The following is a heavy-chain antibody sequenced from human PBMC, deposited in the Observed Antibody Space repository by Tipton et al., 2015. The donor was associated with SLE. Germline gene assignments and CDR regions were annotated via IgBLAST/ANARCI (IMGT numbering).Heavy chain of an antibody. CDR1: GGPITSDTYY. J-gene: IGHJ4*02. D-gene: IGHD4-17*01. Sequence: TLSLTCTVSGGPITSDTYYWSWIRQPAGKGLEWIGRTHTSGRTDYNPSLKSRVTMSVDRSRNQFSLRLSSVTAADTAVYYCAKDYNYDYPDYNWGQGTLVIVSS. CDR3: AKDYNYDYPDYN. CDR2: THTSGRT. V-gene: IGHV4-61*02.